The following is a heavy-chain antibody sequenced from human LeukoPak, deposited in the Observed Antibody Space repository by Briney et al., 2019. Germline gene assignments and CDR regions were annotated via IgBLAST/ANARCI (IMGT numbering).Heavy chain of an antibody. Sequence: SETLSPTCAVYGGSFSGYSWRWIRQPPGRGLEWIGEVNHSGSTTYNPSLKSRLTISVDTSKNQFSLKLSSVTAADTAVYYCAREGDYTLFDSWGQGTPVTVSS. D-gene: IGHD4-11*01. CDR2: VNHSGST. CDR3: AREGDYTLFDS. J-gene: IGHJ4*02. V-gene: IGHV4-34*01. CDR1: GGSFSGYS.